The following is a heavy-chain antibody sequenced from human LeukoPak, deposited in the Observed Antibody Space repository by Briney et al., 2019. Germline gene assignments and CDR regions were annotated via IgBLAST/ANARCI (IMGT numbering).Heavy chain of an antibody. V-gene: IGHV4-59*12. CDR1: GGSMTSYY. Sequence: SETLSLTCTVSGGSMTSYYWSWIRQPPGKGLEWIGYISYSGSANYNPSLKSRVTISVDTSKNQFSLKLSSVTAADTAVYYCARAPRWLQSKDNAFDIWGQGTMVTVSS. D-gene: IGHD5-24*01. CDR3: ARAPRWLQSKDNAFDI. CDR2: ISYSGSA. J-gene: IGHJ3*02.